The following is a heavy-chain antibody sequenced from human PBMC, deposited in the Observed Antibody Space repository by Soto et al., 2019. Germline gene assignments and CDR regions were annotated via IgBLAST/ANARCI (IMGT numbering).Heavy chain of an antibody. J-gene: IGHJ4*02. V-gene: IGHV3-53*01. CDR2: IYSGGTT. CDR3: ARDKDGNDYGLLGY. CDR1: GFTVSSNY. D-gene: IGHD5-12*01. Sequence: WGSLRLSCAGSGFTVSSNYMSWVRQAPGKGLEWVSVIYSGGTTHYADSVKGRFTIFRDSSKNTLYLQMHSLRADDTGVYYCARDKDGNDYGLLGYRGKGTQVTVSS.